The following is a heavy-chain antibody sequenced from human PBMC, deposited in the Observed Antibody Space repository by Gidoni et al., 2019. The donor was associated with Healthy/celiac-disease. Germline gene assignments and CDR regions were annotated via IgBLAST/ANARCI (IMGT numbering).Heavy chain of an antibody. V-gene: IGHV2-26*01. Sequence: QVTLKESGPVLVKPTETLTLTCTVSGFSLSNASMGVSWIRQPPGKALEWLAHIFSNDEKSYSTSLKSRLTISKDTSKSQVVLTMTNMDPVDTATYYCARIRITMVRGVIIDYYYYMDVWGKGTTVTVSS. D-gene: IGHD3-10*01. J-gene: IGHJ6*03. CDR2: IFSNDEK. CDR1: GFSLSNASMG. CDR3: ARIRITMVRGVIIDYYYYMDV.